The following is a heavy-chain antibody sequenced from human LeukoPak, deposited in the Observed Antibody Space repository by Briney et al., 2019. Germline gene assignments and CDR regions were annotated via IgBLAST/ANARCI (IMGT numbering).Heavy chain of an antibody. D-gene: IGHD6-19*01. V-gene: IGHV3-30*03. CDR2: ILEIGSNQ. Sequence: GGSLRLSCAASGFIFSSYNMNWVRQAPGRGLDWVAVILEIGSNQYYADSVKGRFPISRDNSKNTLFLQMNSLRGEDTAMYYCARVQGGGYRTADYWGQGTLVTVSS. CDR3: ARVQGGGYRTADY. CDR1: GFIFSSYN. J-gene: IGHJ4*02.